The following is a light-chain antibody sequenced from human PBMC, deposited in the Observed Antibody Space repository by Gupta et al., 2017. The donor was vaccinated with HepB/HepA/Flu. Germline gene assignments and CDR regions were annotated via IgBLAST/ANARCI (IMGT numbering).Light chain of an antibody. J-gene: IGKJ3*01. CDR2: AAS. Sequence: DIQMTQSPSSVSASVGDRVTITCRASQRVDRWLAWYQQKPGQAPKFLIYAASTLQSGVPSRFSGSGSGTDFTLTISSLQPEDFATYCCLQANSFPFTFGPRTNLDIQ. CDR1: QRVDRW. CDR3: LQANSFPFT. V-gene: IGKV1D-12*01.